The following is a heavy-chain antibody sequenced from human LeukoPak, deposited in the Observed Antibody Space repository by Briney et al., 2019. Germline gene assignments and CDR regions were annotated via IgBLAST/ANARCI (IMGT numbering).Heavy chain of an antibody. J-gene: IGHJ4*02. D-gene: IGHD6-13*01. Sequence: SETLSLTCAGYGGSFSGYYWSWIRKPPGKGLEWIGEINHSESTNYNPSLKSRVTISVDTSKSQFSLKLSSVTAADTAVYYCARAQQLYYFDYWGQGTLVTVSS. V-gene: IGHV4-34*01. CDR2: INHSEST. CDR1: GGSFSGYY. CDR3: ARAQQLYYFDY.